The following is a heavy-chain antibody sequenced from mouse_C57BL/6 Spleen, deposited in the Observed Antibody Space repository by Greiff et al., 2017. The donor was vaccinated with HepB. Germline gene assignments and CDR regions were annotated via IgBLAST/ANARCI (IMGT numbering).Heavy chain of an antibody. CDR2: ISGGGGNT. J-gene: IGHJ2*01. D-gene: IGHD2-3*01. V-gene: IGHV5-9*01. CDR1: GFTFSSYT. CDR3: ARRSYDGYSFDY. Sequence: DVHLVESGGGLVKPGGSLKLSCAASGFTFSSYTMSWVRQTPEKRLEWVATISGGGGNTYYPDSVKGRFTISRDNAKNTLYLQMSSLRSEDTALYYCARRSYDGYSFDYWGQGTTLTVSS.